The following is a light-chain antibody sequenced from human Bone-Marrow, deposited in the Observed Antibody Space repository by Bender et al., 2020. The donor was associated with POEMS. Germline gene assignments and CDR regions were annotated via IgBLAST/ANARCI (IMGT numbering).Light chain of an antibody. J-gene: IGLJ1*01. CDR1: NIDVATYKC. V-gene: IGLV2-14*02. CDR2: EVT. Sequence: QSALTQPASVSGSPGQSITISCTGTNIDVATYKCVSWYQQHPGKAPKLLIYEVTKRPSGVPDRFSGSKSGNTASLTVSGLQAEDEADYYCSSYTSSSTLTVFGTGTQVTVL. CDR3: SSYTSSSTLTV.